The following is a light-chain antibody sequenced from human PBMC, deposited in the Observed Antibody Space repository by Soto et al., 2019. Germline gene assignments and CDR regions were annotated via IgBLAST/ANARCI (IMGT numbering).Light chain of an antibody. CDR1: SSDIGGYSY. CDR2: EVN. CDR3: SSYTSSSTYV. Sequence: QSALTQPTCVSGSPGQSITISCTGTSSDIGGYSYVSWYQQHPGKAPKLMIYEVNNRPSGVSNRFSGSKSGNTASLTISGLQAEDEADYYCSSYTSSSTYVFGTGTKVTVL. V-gene: IGLV2-14*01. J-gene: IGLJ1*01.